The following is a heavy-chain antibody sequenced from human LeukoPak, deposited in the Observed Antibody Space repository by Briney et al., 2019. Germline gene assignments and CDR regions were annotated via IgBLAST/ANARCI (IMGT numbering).Heavy chain of an antibody. CDR1: GFTFDDYT. D-gene: IGHD3-9*01. J-gene: IGHJ4*02. Sequence: GGSLRLSCAASGFTFDDYTMHWVRQAPGKGLEWVAVISHDGTDQYYEDSVKGRFTISRDNSKNTLYLQMSSLRVEDTAVYYCAKAGRVMRYFDWLSYRDYWGQGTLVTVSS. V-gene: IGHV3-30*18. CDR2: ISHDGTDQ. CDR3: AKAGRVMRYFDWLSYRDY.